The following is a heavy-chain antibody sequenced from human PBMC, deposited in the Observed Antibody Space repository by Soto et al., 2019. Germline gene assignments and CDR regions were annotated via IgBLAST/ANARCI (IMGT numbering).Heavy chain of an antibody. Sequence: GGSLRLSCAASGFTFSSYWMHWVRQAPGKGLVWVSRINSDGSSTSYADSVKGRFTISRDNAKNTLYLQMNSLRAEDTAVYYCARTLGYCSSTSCHSLGYWGQGTRVTVSS. CDR3: ARTLGYCSSTSCHSLGY. D-gene: IGHD2-2*01. V-gene: IGHV3-74*01. J-gene: IGHJ4*02. CDR1: GFTFSSYW. CDR2: INSDGSST.